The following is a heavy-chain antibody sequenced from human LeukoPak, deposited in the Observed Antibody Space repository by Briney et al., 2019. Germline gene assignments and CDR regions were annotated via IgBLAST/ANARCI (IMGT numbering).Heavy chain of an antibody. J-gene: IGHJ6*03. CDR1: GGSISSSSYY. Sequence: SETLSLTCTVSGGSISSSSYYWSWIRQPAGKGLEWIGRIYTSGSTNYNPSLKSRVTISVDTSKNQFSLKLSSVTAADTAVYYCARGTSSLYYMDVWGKGTTVTVSS. CDR2: IYTSGST. D-gene: IGHD6-6*01. CDR3: ARGTSSLYYMDV. V-gene: IGHV4-61*02.